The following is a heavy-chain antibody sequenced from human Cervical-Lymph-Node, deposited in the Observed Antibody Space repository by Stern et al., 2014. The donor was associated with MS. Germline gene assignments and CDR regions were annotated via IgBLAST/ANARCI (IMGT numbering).Heavy chain of an antibody. CDR1: GFSLSTSGVG. D-gene: IGHD3-3*01. CDR3: AHLVTCLWSGYYNFDY. Sequence: QVTLRESGPTLVKPTQTLTLTCTFSGFSLSTSGVGVGWIRQPPGKALEWLAHIYWDDDERYSPSLKSRLTITKDTSKNQVVLTMTNVEPADTATYYCAHLVTCLWSGYYNFDYWGQGSLVTVSS. CDR2: IYWDDDE. V-gene: IGHV2-5*02. J-gene: IGHJ4*02.